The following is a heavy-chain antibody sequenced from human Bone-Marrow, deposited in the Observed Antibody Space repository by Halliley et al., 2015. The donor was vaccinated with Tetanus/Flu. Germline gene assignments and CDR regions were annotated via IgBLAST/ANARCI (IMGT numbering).Heavy chain of an antibody. V-gene: IGHV4-59*09. D-gene: IGHD6-19*01. CDR2: TPDSGPA. Sequence: EWLGYTPDSGPANYTPSLTSRVHTSADTTKNEFSLKLTSVTTADTAGYYCARGAKSGWLDLYWGQGTLVTVSS. J-gene: IGHJ4*02. CDR3: ARGAKSGWLDLY.